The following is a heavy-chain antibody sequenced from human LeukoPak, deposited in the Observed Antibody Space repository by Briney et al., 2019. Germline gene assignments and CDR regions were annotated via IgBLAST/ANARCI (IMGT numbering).Heavy chain of an antibody. V-gene: IGHV1-18*01. Sequence: GASVKVSCKASGYTFTSYGISWVRRAPGQGLEWMGWISAYNGNTDYAQKLQGRVTMTTDTSTSTAYMELRSLRSDDTAVYYCARLYYYGSGSYYNYWGQGTLVTVSS. CDR3: ARLYYYGSGSYYNY. CDR2: ISAYNGNT. CDR1: GYTFTSYG. D-gene: IGHD3-10*01. J-gene: IGHJ4*02.